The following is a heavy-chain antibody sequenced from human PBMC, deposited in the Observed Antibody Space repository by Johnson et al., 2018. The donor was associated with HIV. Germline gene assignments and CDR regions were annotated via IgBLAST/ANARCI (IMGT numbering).Heavy chain of an antibody. CDR2: ISGSGGST. CDR3: ARGDSSGEAFDI. CDR1: GFTVSSNY. D-gene: IGHD3-22*01. J-gene: IGHJ3*02. Sequence: VQLVESGGGLVQPGGSLRLSCAASGFTVSSNYMSWVRQAPGKGLEWVSAISGSGGSTYYADSVKGRFTISRDNSKNTLYLQMNSLRAEDTAVYYCARGDSSGEAFDIWGQGTMVTVSS. V-gene: IGHV3-23*04.